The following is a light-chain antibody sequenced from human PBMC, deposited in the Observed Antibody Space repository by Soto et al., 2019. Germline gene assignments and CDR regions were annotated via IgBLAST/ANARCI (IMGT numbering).Light chain of an antibody. CDR3: QRYGTSPAT. CDR2: GAS. Sequence: EIVLTQSPGTLSLSPGERATLSCRASQSVSSSYLAWYKQKPGQAPRLLIYGASSRATGIQDRFSGSGSGTNFTLTIRRMVPEYFAVYYCQRYGTSPATFGGWTKGEIK. CDR1: QSVSSSY. J-gene: IGKJ4*01. V-gene: IGKV3-20*01.